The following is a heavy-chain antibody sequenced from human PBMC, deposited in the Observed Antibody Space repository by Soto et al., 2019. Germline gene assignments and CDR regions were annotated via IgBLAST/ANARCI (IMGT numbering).Heavy chain of an antibody. J-gene: IGHJ4*02. D-gene: IGHD3-10*01. CDR3: ARKDYYGAGIYYFDH. CDR1: GYTSTAYP. CDR2: INVANGDT. Sequence: QVQLVQSGAEVKNPGASVKVSCKASGYTSTAYPMHWVRQAPGQRLEWMGWINVANGDTGYSQKFQGRVTVTRDTSASTVYMELSSLTSEDTAVYYCARKDYYGAGIYYFDHWGQGTLGTVSS. V-gene: IGHV1-3*01.